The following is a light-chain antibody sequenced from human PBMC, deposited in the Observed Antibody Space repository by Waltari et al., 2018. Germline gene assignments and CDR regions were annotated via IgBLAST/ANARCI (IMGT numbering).Light chain of an antibody. CDR3: QQSYSTWT. J-gene: IGKJ1*01. Sequence: DIQMTQSPSSLSPSVGDRVTITCRASQSISSYLNWYHQKPGKAPTLLIYAASSLQSGVPSRFSGSGSGTDFTLTISSLQPEDFATYNCQQSYSTWTFGQGTKVEIK. V-gene: IGKV1-39*01. CDR1: QSISSY. CDR2: AAS.